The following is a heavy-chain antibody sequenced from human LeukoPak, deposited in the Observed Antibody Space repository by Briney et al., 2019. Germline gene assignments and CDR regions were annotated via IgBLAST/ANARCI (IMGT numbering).Heavy chain of an antibody. CDR3: ARTTVTYGGYFDY. V-gene: IGHV3-30*04. J-gene: IGHJ4*02. Sequence: GGSLRLSCAASGFTLSSYAMHWVRQAPGKGLEWVAVISYDGSNKYYADSVKGRFTISRDNSKNTLYLQMNSLRAEDTAVYYCARTTVTYGGYFDYWGQGTLVTVSS. CDR1: GFTLSSYA. D-gene: IGHD4-17*01. CDR2: ISYDGSNK.